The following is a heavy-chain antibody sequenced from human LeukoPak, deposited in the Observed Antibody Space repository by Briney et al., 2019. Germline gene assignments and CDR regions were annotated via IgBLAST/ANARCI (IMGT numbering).Heavy chain of an antibody. V-gene: IGHV3-30*09. Sequence: PGRSLRLSCAASGFTFSSYAMHWVRQAPGKGLEWVAVISYDGSNKYYADSVKGRFAISRDNSKNTLYLQMNSLRVEDTAVYYCAKYYYYGSGTYCMDVWGQGTTVTVSS. CDR1: GFTFSSYA. J-gene: IGHJ6*02. CDR3: AKYYYYGSGTYCMDV. D-gene: IGHD3-10*01. CDR2: ISYDGSNK.